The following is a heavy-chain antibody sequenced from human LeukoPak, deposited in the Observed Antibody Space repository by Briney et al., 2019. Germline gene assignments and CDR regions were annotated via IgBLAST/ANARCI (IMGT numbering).Heavy chain of an antibody. Sequence: GGSLRLSCAASGFTFDDYGMSWVRQTPGKGLEWVSGISWNGGSTGYADSVKGRFTIYRDNAENSLYLQMNSLRAEDTALYYCARNRGGVTRYYFDYWGQGTLVTVSS. V-gene: IGHV3-20*04. CDR3: ARNRGGVTRYYFDY. D-gene: IGHD4-23*01. J-gene: IGHJ4*02. CDR1: GFTFDDYG. CDR2: ISWNGGST.